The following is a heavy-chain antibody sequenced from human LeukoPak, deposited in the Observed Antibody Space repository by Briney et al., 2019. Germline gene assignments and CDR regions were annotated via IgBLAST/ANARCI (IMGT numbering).Heavy chain of an antibody. D-gene: IGHD5-12*01. CDR2: ISYDGRNK. J-gene: IGHJ4*02. Sequence: GGSLRLSCAASGCTFSSYGMHWVRQAPGKGLEWVGAISYDGRNKEYVDSVKGRFTISRDNSKNTLYLQMNSLRAEDTAVYYCAKDRGYIHGFEYWGQGTLVTVS. CDR1: GCTFSSYG. V-gene: IGHV3-30*18. CDR3: AKDRGYIHGFEY.